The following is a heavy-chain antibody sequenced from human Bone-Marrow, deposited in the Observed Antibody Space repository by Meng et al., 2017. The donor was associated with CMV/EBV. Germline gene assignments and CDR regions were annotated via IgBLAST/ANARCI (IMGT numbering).Heavy chain of an antibody. CDR3: VRDLIIRERRRYYYGSGLPDV. Sequence: GESLKISCAASGFTFSSYGMHWVRQAPGKGLEWGSSISSSSSYIYYADSVKGRFTISRDNAKISLYLQMNSLRAEDTAVYYCVRDLIIRERRRYYYGSGLPDVWGQGTTVTVSS. V-gene: IGHV3-21*01. J-gene: IGHJ6*02. CDR1: GFTFSSYG. D-gene: IGHD3-10*01. CDR2: ISSSSSYI.